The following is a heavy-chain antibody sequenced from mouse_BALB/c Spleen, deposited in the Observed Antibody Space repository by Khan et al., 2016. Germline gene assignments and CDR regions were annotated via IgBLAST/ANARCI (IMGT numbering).Heavy chain of an antibody. V-gene: IGHV1-77*01. J-gene: IGHJ2*01. CDR3: ARWVYNAYYFDY. CDR2: IYPGSGTT. Sequence: VRLLESGAELARPGASVKLSCKASGYTFTNYCIHWVKQGPGKGLEWIGEIYPGSGTTYYTEKFKGRVTITTDKSSSTPYLQLSSLTSEDSAVYCGARWVYNAYYFDYWGQGTTLTVSS. CDR1: GYTFTNYC. D-gene: IGHD2-2*01.